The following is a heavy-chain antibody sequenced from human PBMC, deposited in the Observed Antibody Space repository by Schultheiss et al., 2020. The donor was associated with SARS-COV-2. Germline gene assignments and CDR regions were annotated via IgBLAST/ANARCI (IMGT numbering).Heavy chain of an antibody. CDR2: IKYDGSER. V-gene: IGHV3-7*03. J-gene: IGHJ5*02. Sequence: GGSLRLSCAGSGFTFSSYWMSWVRQAPGKGLEWVANIKYDGSERNYVDSVEGRFTISRDDSQSTLYLQMSSLRADDTAVYYCAKGKDDGSFNELHLWGQGTLVTVSS. CDR1: GFTFSSYW. D-gene: IGHD1-26*01. CDR3: AKGKDDGSFNELHL.